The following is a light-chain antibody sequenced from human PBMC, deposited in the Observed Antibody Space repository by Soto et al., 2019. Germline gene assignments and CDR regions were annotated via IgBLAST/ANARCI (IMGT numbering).Light chain of an antibody. Sequence: EIGMTQSPATLSVSPGERATLSCRASQSVSSNLAWYQQKPGQAPRLLIYGASYRAAGIPDRFSGSGSGTDFTLTISRLEPEDFAVYYCQQYGSSLAWTFGQGTKVDIK. J-gene: IGKJ1*01. CDR3: QQYGSSLAWT. CDR1: QSVSSN. V-gene: IGKV3-20*01. CDR2: GAS.